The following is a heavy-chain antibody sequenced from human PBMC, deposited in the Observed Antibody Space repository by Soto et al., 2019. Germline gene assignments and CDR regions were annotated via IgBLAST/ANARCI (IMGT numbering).Heavy chain of an antibody. D-gene: IGHD3-16*01. J-gene: IGHJ3*02. CDR3: ASPGGGDGYNPDAFDI. CDR1: GFTFSSYA. Sequence: GGSLRLSCAASGFTFSSYAMHWVRQAPGKGLEWVAVISYDGSNKYYADSVKGRFTISRDNSKNTLYLQMNSLRAEDTAVYYCASPGGGDGYNPDAFDIWGQGTMVTVSS. CDR2: ISYDGSNK. V-gene: IGHV3-30-3*01.